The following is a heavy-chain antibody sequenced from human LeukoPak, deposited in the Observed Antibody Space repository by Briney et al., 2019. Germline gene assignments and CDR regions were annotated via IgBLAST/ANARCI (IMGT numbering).Heavy chain of an antibody. CDR2: IKSKTDGGTT. D-gene: IGHD6-19*01. V-gene: IGHV3-15*05. CDR3: ARGHSSGYYTDY. Sequence: GGSLRLSCAASGFTLSDAWMSWVRHAPGKGLEWVGRIKSKTDGGTTDYAAPVKGRLTISRDDAKNTLYLQVNSLRAEDTAVYYCARGHSSGYYTDYWGQGILVTVSS. CDR1: GFTLSDAW. J-gene: IGHJ4*02.